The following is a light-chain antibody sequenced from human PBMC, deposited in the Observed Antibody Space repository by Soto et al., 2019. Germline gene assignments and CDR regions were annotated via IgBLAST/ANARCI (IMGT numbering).Light chain of an antibody. CDR2: EVT. Sequence: QSALTQPASASGSPGQSVTISCTGTSSDVGGYHYVSWYQQHPGKAPKLMIYEVTKRPSGVPDRFSGSKSGNTASLTVSGLQAEDEADYYCSSYAASTWVFGGGTKLTVL. V-gene: IGLV2-8*01. CDR1: SSDVGGYHY. J-gene: IGLJ3*02. CDR3: SSYAASTWV.